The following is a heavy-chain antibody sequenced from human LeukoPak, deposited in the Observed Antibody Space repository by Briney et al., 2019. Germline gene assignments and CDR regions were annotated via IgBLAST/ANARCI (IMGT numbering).Heavy chain of an antibody. Sequence: NPSETLSLTCTVSGYSISSGYYWGWIRQPPGKGLEWIGSIYHSGSTYYNPSLKSRVTISVDTSKNQFSLKLSSVTAADTAVYYCARGGRITIFGVVNHNWFDPWGQGTLVTVSS. CDR1: GYSISSGYY. D-gene: IGHD3-3*01. V-gene: IGHV4-38-2*02. CDR3: ARGGRITIFGVVNHNWFDP. CDR2: IYHSGST. J-gene: IGHJ5*02.